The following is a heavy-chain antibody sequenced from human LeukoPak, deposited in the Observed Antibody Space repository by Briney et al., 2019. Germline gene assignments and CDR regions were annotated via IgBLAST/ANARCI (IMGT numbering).Heavy chain of an antibody. Sequence: SETLSLTCTVSGGSISSYYWSWIRQPPGKGLEWIGYLSYTGSANYNPSLKSRVTISVDTSKNQFFLKLSSVTAADTAVYFCARGLEYSSSTNWFDPWGQGTLVIVSS. J-gene: IGHJ5*02. CDR2: LSYTGSA. D-gene: IGHD6-6*01. CDR1: GGSISSYY. V-gene: IGHV4-59*08. CDR3: ARGLEYSSSTNWFDP.